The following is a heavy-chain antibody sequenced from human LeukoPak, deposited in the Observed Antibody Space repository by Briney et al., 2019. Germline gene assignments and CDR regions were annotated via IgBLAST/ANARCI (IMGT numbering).Heavy chain of an antibody. Sequence: GGSLRLSCAASGFTFDDYAMHWVRQAPGKGLEWVSGISWNSGRIGYADSVKGRFTISRDNAKNSLYLQMNSLRAEDTAVYYCARSPPYYDFWSGYPNWYFDLWGRGTLVTVSS. J-gene: IGHJ2*01. CDR3: ARSPPYYDFWSGYPNWYFDL. CDR1: GFTFDDYA. CDR2: ISWNSGRI. D-gene: IGHD3-3*01. V-gene: IGHV3-9*01.